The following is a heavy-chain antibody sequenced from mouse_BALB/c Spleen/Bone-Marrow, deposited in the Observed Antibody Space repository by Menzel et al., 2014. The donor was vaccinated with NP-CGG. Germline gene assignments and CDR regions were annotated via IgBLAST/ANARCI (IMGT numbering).Heavy chain of an antibody. Sequence: VQLQQPGAELVKPGASVKLSCTASGFNIKDTYMHWVKQRPEQGLEWIGRIDPANGSTKYDPKFQGKATITADTSSNTAYLQLSSLTSEDTAVYYCARRGYYGNYYYAMDYWGQGTSVTVSS. D-gene: IGHD2-1*01. CDR1: GFNIKDTY. V-gene: IGHV14-3*02. CDR3: ARRGYYGNYYYAMDY. J-gene: IGHJ4*01. CDR2: IDPANGST.